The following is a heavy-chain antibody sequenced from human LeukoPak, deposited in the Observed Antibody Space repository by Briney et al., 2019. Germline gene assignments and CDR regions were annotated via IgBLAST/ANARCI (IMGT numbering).Heavy chain of an antibody. CDR2: ISGSGGST. V-gene: IGHV3-23*01. CDR1: GFTFSSYA. D-gene: IGHD6-13*01. J-gene: IGHJ4*02. CDR3: ARDRGVYSSSWYFDY. Sequence: GGSLRLSCAASGFTFSSYAMSWVRQAPGKGLEWVSAISGSGGSTYYADSVKGRFTISRDNSKNTLYLQMNSLRAEDTAVYYCARDRGVYSSSWYFDYWGQGTLVTVSS.